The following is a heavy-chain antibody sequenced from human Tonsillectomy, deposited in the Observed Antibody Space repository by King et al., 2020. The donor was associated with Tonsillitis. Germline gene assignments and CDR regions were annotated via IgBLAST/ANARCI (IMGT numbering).Heavy chain of an antibody. CDR1: GYTFTSYG. Sequence: VQLVQSGAEVKKPGASVKVSCKASGYTFTSYGISWVRQAPGQGLEWMGWISAYNGNTNYAQKLQGRVTMTTNTSTSTAYMELRRLRSDDTAVYYCARDRGTTVVTPFPFDYWGQGTLVTVSS. V-gene: IGHV1-18*01. D-gene: IGHD4-23*01. J-gene: IGHJ4*02. CDR3: ARDRGTTVVTPFPFDY. CDR2: ISAYNGNT.